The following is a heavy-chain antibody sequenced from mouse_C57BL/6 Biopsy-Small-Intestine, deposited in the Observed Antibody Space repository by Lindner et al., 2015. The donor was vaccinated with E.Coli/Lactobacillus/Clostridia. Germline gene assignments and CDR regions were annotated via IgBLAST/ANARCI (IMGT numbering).Heavy chain of an antibody. CDR2: ISSGSGTI. D-gene: IGHD2-3*01. CDR3: ARRPYDGYYLDY. Sequence: VQLQESGGGLVKPGGSLKLSCAASGFTFSDYGMHWVRQAPEKGLEWVAYISSGSGTIYYADTVKGRFTISRDNAKNTLFLQMTSLRSEDTAMYYCARRPYDGYYLDYWGQGTTLTVSS. CDR1: GFTFSDYG. J-gene: IGHJ2*01. V-gene: IGHV5-17*01.